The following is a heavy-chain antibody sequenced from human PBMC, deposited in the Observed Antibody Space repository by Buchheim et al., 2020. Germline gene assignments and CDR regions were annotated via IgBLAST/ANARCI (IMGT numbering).Heavy chain of an antibody. Sequence: QVQLVQSGAEVKKPGASVKVSCKASGYTFTSYYMHWVRQAPGQGLEWMGIINPSGGSTSYAQKFQGRVTMTRDTSTSTVYLELSSLRSEDTAVYYCARGTQSQQLVSGGGFDPWGQGTL. CDR3: ARGTQSQQLVSGGGFDP. CDR1: GYTFTSYY. D-gene: IGHD6-13*01. V-gene: IGHV1-46*03. CDR2: INPSGGST. J-gene: IGHJ5*02.